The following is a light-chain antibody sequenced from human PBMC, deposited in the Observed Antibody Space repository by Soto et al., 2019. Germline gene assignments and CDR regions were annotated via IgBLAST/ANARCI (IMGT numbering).Light chain of an antibody. V-gene: IGLV1-44*01. CDR3: ASWDDILHGPL. CDR1: TSNFGTNS. J-gene: IGLJ2*01. Sequence: QSALTQPPSASGTPGQRVTISCSGATSNFGTNSVNWYQHLPVAAPRLLIYNSDQRPSGVPDRFSGSKSGTSASLAISGLQSADEGDYFCASWDDILHGPLFGGGTKLTVL. CDR2: NSD.